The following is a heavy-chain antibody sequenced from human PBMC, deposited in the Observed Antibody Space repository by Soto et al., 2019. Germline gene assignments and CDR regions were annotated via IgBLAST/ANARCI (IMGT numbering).Heavy chain of an antibody. D-gene: IGHD1-26*01. CDR3: AKTNSGGYWLDT. CDR2: IFHSGNT. J-gene: IGHJ5*02. V-gene: IGHV4-4*02. CDR1: GGSASSSNW. Sequence: TSETLSLTCAVAGGSASSSNWLTWVRQAPGKGLEWIGEIFHSGNTNYNPSLKSRVTISVDKSKKYFSLKLTSVTAADTALYYCAKTNSGGYWLDTWGQGTLVTVSS.